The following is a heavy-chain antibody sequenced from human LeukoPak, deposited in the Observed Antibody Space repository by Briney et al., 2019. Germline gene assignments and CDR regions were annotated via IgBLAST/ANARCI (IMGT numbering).Heavy chain of an antibody. CDR2: INHSGST. CDR3: ARGHDSIKTFGEVIKSRTRWFDP. Sequence: SETLSLTCAVYGGSFSGYYWSWIRQPPGKGLEWIGEINHSGSTNYNPSLRSRVTISVDTSKNQFSLKLSSVTAADTAVYYCARGHDSIKTFGEVIKSRTRWFDPWGQGTLVTVSS. V-gene: IGHV4-34*01. CDR1: GGSFSGYY. J-gene: IGHJ5*02. D-gene: IGHD3-3*01.